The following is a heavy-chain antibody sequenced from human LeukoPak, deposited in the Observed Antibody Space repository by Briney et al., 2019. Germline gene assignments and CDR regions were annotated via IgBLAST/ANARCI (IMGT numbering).Heavy chain of an antibody. CDR3: ARDDADSAYADGDY. CDR2: IIPLLGVA. D-gene: IGHD5-12*01. J-gene: IGHJ4*02. CDR1: GGIFSSYT. Sequence: SVKVSCKASGGIFSSYTISWGRQAPGQGLEWMGRIIPLLGVANYAQKFQGRVTIIADKSTSTAYMELSSPRSEDTAVYYCARDDADSAYADGDYWGQGTLVTVSS. V-gene: IGHV1-69*04.